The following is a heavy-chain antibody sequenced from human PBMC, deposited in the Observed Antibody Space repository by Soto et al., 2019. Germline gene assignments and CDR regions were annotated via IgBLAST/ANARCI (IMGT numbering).Heavy chain of an antibody. CDR3: ARREIQGPIDS. CDR1: GYSISSSNW. V-gene: IGHV4-28*01. J-gene: IGHJ4*02. CDR2: IYYSGTT. Sequence: QVQLQESGPGLVKPSDTLSLTCAVSGYSISSSNWWGWIRQPPGKGLEWIGYIYYSGTTYYNPSLQSRVPVSVDTSKNQFSLKLTSVTAVNTAVYYCARREIQGPIDSWGQGTLVTVSS. D-gene: IGHD1-26*01.